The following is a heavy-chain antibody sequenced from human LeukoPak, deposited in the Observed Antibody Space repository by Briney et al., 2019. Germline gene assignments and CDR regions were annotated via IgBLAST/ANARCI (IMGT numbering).Heavy chain of an antibody. CDR1: GYTFTGYY. J-gene: IGHJ5*02. D-gene: IGHD3-10*01. V-gene: IGHV1-2*02. Sequence: ASVKASCKTSGYTFTGYYMHWVRQAPGQGLEWMGWINPNSGGTNYAQKFQGRVTMTRDTSISTAYMELSRLTADDTAVYYCAKANMVRGVASVFDRNWFDPWGQGTLVTVSS. CDR3: AKANMVRGVASVFDRNWFDP. CDR2: INPNSGGT.